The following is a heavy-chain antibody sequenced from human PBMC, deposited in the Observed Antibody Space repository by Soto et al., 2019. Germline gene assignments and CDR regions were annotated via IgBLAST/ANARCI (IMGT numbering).Heavy chain of an antibody. CDR1: GGSISSGGYY. CDR3: ARDSREGLIAAAGRNWFDP. V-gene: IGHV4-31*03. J-gene: IGHJ5*02. CDR2: IYYSGST. D-gene: IGHD6-13*01. Sequence: SETLSLTCTVSGGSISSGGYYWSWIRQHPGKGLEWIGYIYYSGSTYYNPSLKSRVTISVDTPKNQFSLKLSSVTAADTAVYYCARDSREGLIAAAGRNWFDPWGQGTLVTVSS.